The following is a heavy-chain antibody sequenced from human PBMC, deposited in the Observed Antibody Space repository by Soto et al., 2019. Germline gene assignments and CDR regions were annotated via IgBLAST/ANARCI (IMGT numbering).Heavy chain of an antibody. CDR1: GFTFSSYA. V-gene: IGHV3-30-3*01. CDR3: SRYVGYCSSTSCYANYRSYYGLDV. D-gene: IGHD2-2*01. CDR2: ISFDGSKK. J-gene: IGHJ6*02. Sequence: QVQLVESGGGVVQTGRSLTLSCAVSGFTFSSYAFHWVRQAPGKRLEWVAVISFDGSKKYYADSVRGRFTISRDNSKSTLYLQMNSLRAEDTAVYYCSRYVGYCSSTSCYANYRSYYGLDVWGQGTTVTVSS.